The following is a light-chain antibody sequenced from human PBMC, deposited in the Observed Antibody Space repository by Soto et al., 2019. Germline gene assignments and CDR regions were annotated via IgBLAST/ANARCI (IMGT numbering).Light chain of an antibody. V-gene: IGKV3-15*01. CDR2: GAS. Sequence: EVVMTQSPATLSVSPGEGVSLSCRASQSVASDVAWYQQRPGQAPRLLIYGASTRATGIPTRFSGSGSGAEFTLTINSLQSEDFAVYYCQQYDASQWTFGQGTKVDIK. CDR3: QQYDASQWT. J-gene: IGKJ1*01. CDR1: QSVASD.